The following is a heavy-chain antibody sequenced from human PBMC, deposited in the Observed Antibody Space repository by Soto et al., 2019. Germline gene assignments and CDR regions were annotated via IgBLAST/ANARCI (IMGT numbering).Heavy chain of an antibody. CDR1: GASISSTNW. Sequence: QVQLQESGPGLVKPSGTLSLTCDVSGASISSTNWWNWVRQPPGKGLVWIGEVYHTGYTNYNPSLSGRVTFSVDTSKNQFSLKLTSVTAADTAVYYCARDVGVSGFSYGMDVWGQGATVTVSS. CDR2: VYHTGYT. D-gene: IGHD3-16*01. CDR3: ARDVGVSGFSYGMDV. V-gene: IGHV4-4*02. J-gene: IGHJ6*02.